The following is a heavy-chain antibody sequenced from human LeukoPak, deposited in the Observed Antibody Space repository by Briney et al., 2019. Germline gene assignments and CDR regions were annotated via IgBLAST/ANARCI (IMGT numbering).Heavy chain of an antibody. CDR3: ARAAQLWFPLDY. J-gene: IGHJ4*02. D-gene: IGHD5-18*01. Sequence: PGGSLRLSCAASGFTFSSYAMHWVRQAPGKGLEYVSAISSNGGSTYYANSVKGRFTISRDNSKNTLYLHMGSLRAEDMAVYYCARAAQLWFPLDYWGQGTLVTASS. CDR2: ISSNGGST. CDR1: GFTFSSYA. V-gene: IGHV3-64*01.